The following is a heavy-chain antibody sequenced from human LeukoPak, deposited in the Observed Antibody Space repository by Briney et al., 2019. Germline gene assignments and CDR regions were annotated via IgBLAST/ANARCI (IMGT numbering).Heavy chain of an antibody. CDR1: GGSISSYY. V-gene: IGHV4-59*08. D-gene: IGHD5-24*01. CDR3: ARHVTISGPYDASDI. Sequence: KPSETLSLTCTVSGGSISSYYWSWIRQPPGKGLEWIGYIYYSGSTNYNPSLKSRVTISVNTSKNQFSLKLRSVTAADTAVYYCARHVTISGPYDASDIWGQGTMVTVSP. CDR2: IYYSGST. J-gene: IGHJ3*02.